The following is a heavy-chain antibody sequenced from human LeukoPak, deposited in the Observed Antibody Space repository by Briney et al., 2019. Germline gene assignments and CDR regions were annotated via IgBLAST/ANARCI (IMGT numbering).Heavy chain of an antibody. CDR3: ARGGYSSPPFDY. CDR2: IIPIFGTA. V-gene: IGHV1-69*05. D-gene: IGHD6-13*01. Sequence: SVKVSCKASGGTFNSYAISWVRQAPGQGLEWMGGIIPIFGTANHAQKLQGGVTITTDESTSTAYMELSSLRSEDTAVYYCARGGYSSPPFDYWGQGTLVTVSS. J-gene: IGHJ4*02. CDR1: GGTFNSYA.